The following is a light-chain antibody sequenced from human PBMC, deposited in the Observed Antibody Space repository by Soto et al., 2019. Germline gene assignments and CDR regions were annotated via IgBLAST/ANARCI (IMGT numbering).Light chain of an antibody. V-gene: IGKV1-9*01. J-gene: IGKJ3*01. CDR2: AAS. CDR1: QDISRY. Sequence: DIQLTQSPSFLSASVGDRVTITCRASQDISRYLAWYQQKAGKAPKLLIYAASTLQKGVPSRFSGSGSGTEFTLTISSLQPDDGATYYCQQLNTYPLFTFGPGTEVYI. CDR3: QQLNTYPLFT.